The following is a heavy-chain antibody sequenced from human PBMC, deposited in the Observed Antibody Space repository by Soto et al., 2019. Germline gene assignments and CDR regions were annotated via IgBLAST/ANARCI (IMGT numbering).Heavy chain of an antibody. CDR3: ASAGYCTNGVCYITGDYYYYGMDV. CDR1: GGSISGGDYY. J-gene: IGHJ6*02. D-gene: IGHD2-8*01. Sequence: SETLSLTCTVSGGSISGGDYYWSWIRQRPGKGLEWIGYIFYSGSTYYNPSLKSRVTISVDTSKNQFSLKLSSLRSEDTAMYYCASAGYCTNGVCYITGDYYYYGMDVWGQGTTVTVSS. V-gene: IGHV4-30-4*02. CDR2: IFYSGST.